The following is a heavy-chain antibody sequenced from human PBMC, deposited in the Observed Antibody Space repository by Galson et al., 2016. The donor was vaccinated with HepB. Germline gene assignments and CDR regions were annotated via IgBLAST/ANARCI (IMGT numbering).Heavy chain of an antibody. J-gene: IGHJ6*02. CDR2: ISAASNT. V-gene: IGHV3-23*01. D-gene: IGHD4-17*01. Sequence: SLRLSCAASGFTFSSYAMSWVRQAPGKGLEWVSVISAASNTYYTDSVKGRFTISRDNSKTTLYLEMNSLKTEDTAVYYCTTDVGMTTVTNLREDYYGMDVWGQGTTVTVSS. CDR1: GFTFSSYA. CDR3: TTDVGMTTVTNLREDYYGMDV.